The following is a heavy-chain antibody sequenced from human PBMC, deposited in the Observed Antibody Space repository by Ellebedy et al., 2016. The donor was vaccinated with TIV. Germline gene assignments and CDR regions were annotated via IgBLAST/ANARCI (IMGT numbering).Heavy chain of an antibody. CDR3: ARDGVRQGMDV. V-gene: IGHV4-39*07. CDR1: GDSISSSIFY. CDR2: IHYSGRT. Sequence: MPSETLSLTCTVSGDSISSSIFYWGWIRQPPGKGLEWIGNIHYSGRTYYNPSPKSRVTISVDTSKNQFSLKLTSVTAADTAVYYCARDGVRQGMDVWGQGTTVTVSS. J-gene: IGHJ6*02. D-gene: IGHD2-21*01.